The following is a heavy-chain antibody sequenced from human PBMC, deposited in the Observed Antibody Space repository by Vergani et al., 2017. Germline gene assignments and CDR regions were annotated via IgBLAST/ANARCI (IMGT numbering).Heavy chain of an antibody. V-gene: IGHV5-51*01. CDR2: INPIDSKI. D-gene: IGHD2-21*01. CDR3: TRHVPCGDGACLHFDH. CDR1: ESSFISNE. Sequence: EVMLVQSGAEVKKPGESLKISCKYSESSFISNEIAWVRQMSGKGLQWMGNINPIDSKIAYSPSFQGQAIMSLDKSITTAYPQWRNLKASDTAIYYCTRHVPCGDGACLHFDHWGQGTQVTVSS. J-gene: IGHJ4*02.